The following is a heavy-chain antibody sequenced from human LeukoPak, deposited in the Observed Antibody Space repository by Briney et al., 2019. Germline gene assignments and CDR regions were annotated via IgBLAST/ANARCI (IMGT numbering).Heavy chain of an antibody. CDR2: IYYSGST. D-gene: IGHD6-13*01. CDR3: ARVTPYSSSWYSGH. V-gene: IGHV4-59*08. CDR1: GGSISSYY. Sequence: PSETLSLTCTVSGGSISSYYWSWIRQPPGKGLEWIGYIYYSGSTNYNPSLKSRVTISVDTSKNQFSLKLSSVTAADTAVYYCARVTPYSSSWYSGHWGQGTLVTVSS. J-gene: IGHJ4*02.